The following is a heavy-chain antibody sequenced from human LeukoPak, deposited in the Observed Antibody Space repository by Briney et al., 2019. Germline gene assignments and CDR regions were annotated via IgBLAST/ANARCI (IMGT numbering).Heavy chain of an antibody. Sequence: ASVKVSCKVYGYTFTDYWLHWVRQPPGQRLDWMGWIHPKSGVTNYAQKFHDRVIFTKATPSQEIYVSLTRLTADDTDGYYCLRVGTTSNGRGYNYWGQGTLITVSS. J-gene: IGHJ4*02. CDR2: IHPKSGVT. D-gene: IGHD4-17*01. V-gene: IGHV1-2*02. CDR3: LRVGTTSNGRGYNY. CDR1: GYTFTDYW.